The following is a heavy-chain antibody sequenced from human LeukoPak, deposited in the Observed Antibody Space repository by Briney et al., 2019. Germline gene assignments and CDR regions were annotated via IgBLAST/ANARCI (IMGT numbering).Heavy chain of an antibody. Sequence: GGSLRLSCAASGFTFDDYGMSWVRQAPGKGLEWVSGINWNGGRTGYADSVKGRFTISRDNAKNSLHLQMNSLRAEDTDLYYCARDSLIYDSSGYYWQNWGQGTLVTVSS. CDR1: GFTFDDYG. J-gene: IGHJ4*02. V-gene: IGHV3-20*04. CDR3: ARDSLIYDSSGYYWQN. D-gene: IGHD3-22*01. CDR2: INWNGGRT.